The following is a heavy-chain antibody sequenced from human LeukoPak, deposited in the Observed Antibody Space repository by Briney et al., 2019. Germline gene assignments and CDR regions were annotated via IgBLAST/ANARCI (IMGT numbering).Heavy chain of an antibody. CDR1: GGSFSGYY. J-gene: IGHJ6*03. CDR3: ARGCYGVRGTGWGYYYYYYMDD. CDR2: INHSGST. V-gene: IGHV4-34*01. Sequence: PSETLSLTCAVYGGSFSGYYWSWIRQPPGKGLEWIGEINHSGSTNYNPSLKSRVTISVDMSKNQFSLKLSSVTAADTAVYYCARGCYGVRGTGWGYYYYYYMDDWGKGTTVTVSS. D-gene: IGHD3-10*01.